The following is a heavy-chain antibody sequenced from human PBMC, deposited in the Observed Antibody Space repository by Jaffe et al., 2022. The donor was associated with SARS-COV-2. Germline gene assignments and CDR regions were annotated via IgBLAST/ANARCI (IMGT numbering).Heavy chain of an antibody. CDR1: GFTFSSYG. D-gene: IGHD3-22*01. V-gene: IGHV3-30*18. Sequence: QVQLVESGGGVVQPGRSLRLSCAASGFTFSSYGMHWVRQAPGKGLEWVAVISYDGSNKYYADSVKGRFTISRDNSKNTLYLQMNSLRAEDTAVYYCAKDRGHSNVGYYYYYGMDVWGQGTTVTVSS. J-gene: IGHJ6*02. CDR3: AKDRGHSNVGYYYYYGMDV. CDR2: ISYDGSNK.